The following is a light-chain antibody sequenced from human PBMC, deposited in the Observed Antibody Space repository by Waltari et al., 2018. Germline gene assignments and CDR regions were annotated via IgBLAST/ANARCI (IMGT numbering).Light chain of an antibody. CDR3: QQRGNWPLT. CDR1: QTIGSD. J-gene: IGKJ4*01. Sequence: EIVLTQSPATLSLSPGERATLSCRASQTIGSDLAWYQQKPGQAPRLLIYDASNRATGIPARFSGSGSGTDFILTISSLEPEDFAIYYCQQRGNWPLTFGGGTKVEIK. V-gene: IGKV3-11*01. CDR2: DAS.